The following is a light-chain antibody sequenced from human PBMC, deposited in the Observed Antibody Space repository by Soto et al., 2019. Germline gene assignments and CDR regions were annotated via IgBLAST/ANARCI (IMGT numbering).Light chain of an antibody. Sequence: EIVLTQPPGTLSLSPGERATLSCRASQSVSTCFLAWYQQKPGQAPRLLIFATSNRVTGIPDRFSGSGSGTNVFLTISRLEPEDYAVYYCHHYGGSPPFIFGPGTKVDV. J-gene: IGKJ3*01. CDR3: HHYGGSPPFI. V-gene: IGKV3-20*01. CDR2: ATS. CDR1: QSVSTCF.